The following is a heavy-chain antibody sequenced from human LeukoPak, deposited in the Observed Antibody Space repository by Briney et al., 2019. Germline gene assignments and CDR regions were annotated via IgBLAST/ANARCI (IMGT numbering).Heavy chain of an antibody. D-gene: IGHD3-10*01. CDR1: GGSISSYY. Sequence: SETLSLTCTVSGGSISSYYWSWIRQPPGKGLEWIGYIYYSGSTNYNPSLKSRVTISVDTSKNQFSRKLSSVTAADTAVYSCARGLRDGAFDYWGQGTLVTVSS. CDR3: ARGLRDGAFDY. J-gene: IGHJ4*02. V-gene: IGHV4-59*01. CDR2: IYYSGST.